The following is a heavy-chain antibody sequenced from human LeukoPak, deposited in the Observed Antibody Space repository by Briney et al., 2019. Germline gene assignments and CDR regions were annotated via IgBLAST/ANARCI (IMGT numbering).Heavy chain of an antibody. V-gene: IGHV3-23*01. J-gene: IGHJ5*02. CDR2: ISGSGDNT. CDR1: GFTFSSYA. CDR3: AKGGLVHRFDP. Sequence: GGSLRLSCAASGFTFSSYAMSWVRQAPGKGLEWVSGISGSGDNTYYADSVKGRFTISRGNSKNTLYLQMNSLRADDTAVYYCAKGGLVHRFDPWGQGTLVTVSS.